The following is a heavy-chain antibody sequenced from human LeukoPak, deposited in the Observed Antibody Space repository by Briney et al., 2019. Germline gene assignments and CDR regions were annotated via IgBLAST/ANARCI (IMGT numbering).Heavy chain of an antibody. Sequence: QPGGSLRLSCVISGFTLSHFGIPWVRQAPGKGLDWVAFIHFNGTNKNYADSVKGRFTVSRDNSKNTVYLQMSSLRGEDTAVYYCVRGDSVDYWGQRTLVAVSA. V-gene: IGHV3-30*02. CDR3: VRGDSVDY. CDR1: GFTLSHFG. D-gene: IGHD3-16*01. CDR2: IHFNGTNK. J-gene: IGHJ4*02.